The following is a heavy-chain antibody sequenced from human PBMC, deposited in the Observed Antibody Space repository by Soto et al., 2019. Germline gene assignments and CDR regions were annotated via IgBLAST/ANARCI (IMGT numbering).Heavy chain of an antibody. J-gene: IGHJ1*01. V-gene: IGHV2-5*02. CDR3: AHTVGLVVVTSEDEYFQH. Sequence: QITLKESGPTLVKPTQTLTLTCTFSGFSLSTSGVGVGWIRQPPGKALEWLAVIYWDDDKGYSPSLKNRLTITKDISKNQVVLTLTNMDPVDTATYYCAHTVGLVVVTSEDEYFQHWGQGTQVTVSS. CDR2: IYWDDDK. CDR1: GFSLSTSGVG. D-gene: IGHD2-15*01.